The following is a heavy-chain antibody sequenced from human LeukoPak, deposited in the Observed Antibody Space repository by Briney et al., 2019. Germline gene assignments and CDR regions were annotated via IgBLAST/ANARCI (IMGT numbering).Heavy chain of an antibody. Sequence: PSETLSLTCTVSGGSISNYYWTWIRQPAGKGLEWIGRIYSSGGTNYNPSLKSRVTISVDTSKNQFSLRLSSVTAADTAVYFCARQLRGEAVAGHLQPFDYWGQGTLVTVSS. CDR3: ARQLRGEAVAGHLQPFDY. D-gene: IGHD6-19*01. V-gene: IGHV4-4*07. CDR1: GGSISNYY. CDR2: IYSSGGT. J-gene: IGHJ4*02.